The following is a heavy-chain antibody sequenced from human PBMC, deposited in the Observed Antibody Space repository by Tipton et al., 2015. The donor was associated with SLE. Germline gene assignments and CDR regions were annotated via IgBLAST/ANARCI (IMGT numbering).Heavy chain of an antibody. CDR2: INHSGST. D-gene: IGHD1-26*01. V-gene: IGHV4-34*01. J-gene: IGHJ2*01. CDR3: AEGGRGYFDL. CDR1: GGSFSGYY. Sequence: AGLVKPSETLSLTCAVYGGSFSGYYWSWIRQPPGKGLEWIGEINHSGSTNYNPSLKSRVTISVDRSKNQFSLKLSSVTAADTAVYYCAEGGRGYFDLWGRGTLVTVSS.